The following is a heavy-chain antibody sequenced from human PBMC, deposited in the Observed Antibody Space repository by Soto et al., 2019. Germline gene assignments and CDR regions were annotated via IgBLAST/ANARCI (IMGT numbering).Heavy chain of an antibody. Sequence: GGSLRLSCVASGFTFSNYWMHWVRQAPGKGLVWVSRINSDGSTRSYAESVKGRFTISRDNVKNTLYLQMNSLRAEDTAVYYCASLYYYDSSGYRLPDAFDIWGQGTMVTVSS. CDR1: GFTFSNYW. D-gene: IGHD3-22*01. J-gene: IGHJ3*02. V-gene: IGHV3-74*01. CDR2: INSDGSTR. CDR3: ASLYYYDSSGYRLPDAFDI.